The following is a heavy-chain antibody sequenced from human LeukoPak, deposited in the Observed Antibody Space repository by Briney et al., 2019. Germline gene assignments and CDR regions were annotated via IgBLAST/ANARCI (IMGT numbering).Heavy chain of an antibody. D-gene: IGHD6-6*01. CDR3: AGEQLLPDYYYYGMDV. J-gene: IGHJ6*02. Sequence: GGSLRLSCAASGFTVSSNYMSWVRQAPGKGLEWVSVIYSGGSTYYADSVKGRFTISRDNSKNTLCLQMNSLRAEDTAVYYCAGEQLLPDYYYYGMDVWGQGTTVTVSS. CDR2: IYSGGST. CDR1: GFTVSSNY. V-gene: IGHV3-66*02.